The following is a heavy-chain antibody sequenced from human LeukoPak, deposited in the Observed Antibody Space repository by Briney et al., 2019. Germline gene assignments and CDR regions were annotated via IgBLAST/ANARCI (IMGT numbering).Heavy chain of an antibody. CDR3: ARDYAVGWFEP. V-gene: IGHV3-53*01. Sequence: GGSLSLSGAASGFTVSSNYMSWVRHAPGKGLEGVSVIYSGGSTYYADSVKGRFTISRDNSKNTLYLQMNSLRAEETAVDCCARDYAVGWFEPWGQGTLVTVSS. J-gene: IGHJ5*01. D-gene: IGHD3-16*01. CDR2: IYSGGST. CDR1: GFTVSSNY.